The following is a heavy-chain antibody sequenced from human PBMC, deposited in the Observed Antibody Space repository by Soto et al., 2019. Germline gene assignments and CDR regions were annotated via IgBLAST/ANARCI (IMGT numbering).Heavy chain of an antibody. CDR1: GYTFTSYD. CDR3: ARGRIIVAGGFDP. J-gene: IGHJ5*02. Sequence: QVQLVQSGAEVKKPGASVKVSCKASGYTFTSYDIIWVRQATGQGLEWMGWMNPSTGNTDSAEKLQARLTMTRNTSIRTVYIELSSLSFEDTAVYYCARGRIIVAGGFDPWGQGTLVTVSS. V-gene: IGHV1-8*01. CDR2: MNPSTGNT. D-gene: IGHD6-19*01.